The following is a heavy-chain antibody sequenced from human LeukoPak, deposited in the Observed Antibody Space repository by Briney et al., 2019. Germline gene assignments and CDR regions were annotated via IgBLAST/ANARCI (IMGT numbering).Heavy chain of an antibody. V-gene: IGHV1-24*01. CDR2: FDAEDGET. Sequence: SVKVSCKVCGYTLHELSMHWVRQAPGKGREGMGGFDAEDGETIYAQKIHGRVTMAEDTSTDTAYMELSSLRSEDTAVYYCATVRTYAGDAFDIWGQGTMVTVSS. CDR1: GYTLHELS. CDR3: ATVRTYAGDAFDI. J-gene: IGHJ3*02. D-gene: IGHD2-2*01.